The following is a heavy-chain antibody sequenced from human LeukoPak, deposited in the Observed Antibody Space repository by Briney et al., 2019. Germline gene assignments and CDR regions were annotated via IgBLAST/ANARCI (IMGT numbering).Heavy chain of an antibody. CDR3: ARGIYGGNSPLVDL. J-gene: IGHJ5*02. Sequence: ASVKVSCKASGFTFTAYYMHWMRQAPGQGPEYMGLFNPKSGGTDYAQKFQGRVTVTRDTSISTAYLELSNLRSDDTAMYYCARGIYGGNSPLVDLWGQGTLVTVPS. V-gene: IGHV1-2*02. CDR1: GFTFTAYY. D-gene: IGHD6-13*01. CDR2: FNPKSGGT.